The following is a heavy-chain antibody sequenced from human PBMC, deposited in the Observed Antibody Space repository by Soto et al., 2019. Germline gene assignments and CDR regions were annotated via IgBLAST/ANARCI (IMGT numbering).Heavy chain of an antibody. J-gene: IGHJ4*02. Sequence: ESGGGVVQPGRSLRLSCAASGFTFSSYGMHWVRQAPGKGLEWVAVIWYDGSNKYYADSVKGRFTISRDNSKNTLYLQMNSLRAEDTAVYYCARGRQQLAGFDYWGQGTLVTVSS. CDR3: ARGRQQLAGFDY. CDR1: GFTFSSYG. V-gene: IGHV3-33*01. CDR2: IWYDGSNK. D-gene: IGHD6-13*01.